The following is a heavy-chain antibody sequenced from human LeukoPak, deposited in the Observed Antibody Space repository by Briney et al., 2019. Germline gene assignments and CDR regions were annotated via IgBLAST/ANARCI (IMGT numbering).Heavy chain of an antibody. J-gene: IGHJ3*02. V-gene: IGHV3-48*02. D-gene: IGHD6-13*01. CDR3: ASSSQQLVPDAFDI. CDR1: GFTFSSYS. CDR2: ISSSSSTI. Sequence: PGGSLRPSCAASGFTFSSYSMNWVRQAPGKGLEWVSYISSSSSTIYYADSVKGRFTISRDNAKNSLYLQMNSLRDEDTAVYYCASSSQQLVPDAFDIWGQGTMVTVSS.